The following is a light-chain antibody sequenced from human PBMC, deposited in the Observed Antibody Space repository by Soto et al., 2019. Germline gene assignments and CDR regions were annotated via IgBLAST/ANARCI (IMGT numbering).Light chain of an antibody. CDR3: QQYKKWPPLT. CDR2: GAF. V-gene: IGKV3-15*01. CDR1: QSVSYN. J-gene: IGKJ4*01. Sequence: EIVLTQSPATLSVSPGETATLSCRASQSVSYNLAWYQQKPGQGPRLLIYGAFTRATGIPARFSGSGSGTEFTLTISSLQSADFAVYYCQQYKKWPPLTFGGGTKVEIK.